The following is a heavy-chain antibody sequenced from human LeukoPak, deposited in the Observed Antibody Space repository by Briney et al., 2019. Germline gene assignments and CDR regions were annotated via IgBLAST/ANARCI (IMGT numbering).Heavy chain of an antibody. CDR1: GYTFTGYY. J-gene: IGHJ4*02. V-gene: IGHV1-2*02. CDR3: ARDGNYYDSSEGDY. Sequence: ASVKVSCKASGYTFTGYYMHWVRQAPGQGLEWMGWINPNSGGTNYAQKFQGRVTMTRDTSTSTAYMELSRLRSDDTAVYYCARDGNYYDSSEGDYWGQGTLVTVSS. CDR2: INPNSGGT. D-gene: IGHD3-22*01.